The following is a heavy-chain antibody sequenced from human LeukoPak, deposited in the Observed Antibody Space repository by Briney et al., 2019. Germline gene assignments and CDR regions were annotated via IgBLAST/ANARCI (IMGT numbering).Heavy chain of an antibody. V-gene: IGHV3-30-3*01. CDR1: GFTFSSYA. Sequence: GGSLRLSCAASGFTFSSYAMPWVRQAPGKGLEWVAVISYDGSNKYYADSVKGRFTISRDNSKNTLYLQMNSLRAEDTAVYYCARGPRRLWFGELFGGQHHEINFDYWGQGTLVTVSS. CDR2: ISYDGSNK. J-gene: IGHJ4*02. CDR3: ARGPRRLWFGELFGGQHHEINFDY. D-gene: IGHD3-10*01.